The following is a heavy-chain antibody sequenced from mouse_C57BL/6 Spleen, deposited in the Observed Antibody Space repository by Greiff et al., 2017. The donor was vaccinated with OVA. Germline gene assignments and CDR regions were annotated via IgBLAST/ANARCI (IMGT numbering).Heavy chain of an antibody. V-gene: IGHV1-80*01. CDR2: IYPGDGDT. J-gene: IGHJ4*01. CDR1: GYAFSSYW. CDR3: ASSHYYGSSYGYAMDY. D-gene: IGHD1-1*01. Sequence: QVQLKQSGAELVKPGASVKISCKASGYAFSSYWMNWVKQRPGKGLEWIGQIYPGDGDTNYNGKFKGKATLTADKSSSTAYMQLSSLTSEDSAVYFCASSHYYGSSYGYAMDYWGQGTSVTVSS.